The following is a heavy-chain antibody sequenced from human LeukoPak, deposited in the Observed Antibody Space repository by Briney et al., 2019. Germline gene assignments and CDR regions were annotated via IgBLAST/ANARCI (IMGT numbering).Heavy chain of an antibody. D-gene: IGHD3-10*02. J-gene: IGHJ6*04. V-gene: IGHV3-23*01. Sequence: GGSLRLSCAASGFTFSSSAMSWVRQAPGKGLEWVSGISGSGGTTHYADSVKGRFTISRDNSKSTLYLQMNSLRAEDTAVYYCAELGITMIGGVWGKGTTVTISS. CDR1: GFTFSSSA. CDR3: AELGITMIGGV. CDR2: ISGSGGTT.